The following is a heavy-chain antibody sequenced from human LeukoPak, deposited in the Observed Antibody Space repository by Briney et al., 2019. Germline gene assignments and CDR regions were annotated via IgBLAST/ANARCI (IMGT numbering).Heavy chain of an antibody. V-gene: IGHV4-4*07. CDR3: AKDPRSGWYQNPFDY. J-gene: IGHJ4*02. D-gene: IGHD6-19*01. CDR1: GGSISSYY. Sequence: SETLSLTCTVSGGSISSYYWSWIRQPAGKGLEWIGRIYTSGSTNYNPSLKSRVTMSVDTSKNQFSLKLSSVTAADTAVYYCAKDPRSGWYQNPFDYWGQGTLVTVSS. CDR2: IYTSGST.